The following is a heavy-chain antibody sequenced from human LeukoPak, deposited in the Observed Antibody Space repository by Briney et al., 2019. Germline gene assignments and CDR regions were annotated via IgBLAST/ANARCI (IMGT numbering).Heavy chain of an antibody. J-gene: IGHJ4*02. CDR3: VRDLSSKRSF. CDR1: GFKFSDAY. CDR2: ISDGGYYT. Sequence: GGSLKLSCTPSGFKFSDAYMNWIRQAPGTGLEWVAYISDGGYYTDYSHSVQGRFTVSRDNAKNSLYLQMDSLRAEDTAIYYCVRDLSSKRSFWGQGTQVTVS. V-gene: IGHV3-11*05. D-gene: IGHD1-26*01.